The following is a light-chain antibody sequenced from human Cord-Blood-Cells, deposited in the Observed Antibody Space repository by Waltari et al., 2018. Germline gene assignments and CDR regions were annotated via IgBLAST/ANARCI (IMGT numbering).Light chain of an antibody. Sequence: SYELTQPPSAAVSPGQTARITCSGDALPKQHAYWYQQKPGQAPVLVIYKDSERPSGIPERFSGSSSGTTVTLTISGVQAEDEADYYCQSADSSGTYVVFGGGTKLTVL. J-gene: IGLJ2*01. CDR3: QSADSSGTYVV. CDR2: KDS. CDR1: ALPKQH. V-gene: IGLV3-25*02.